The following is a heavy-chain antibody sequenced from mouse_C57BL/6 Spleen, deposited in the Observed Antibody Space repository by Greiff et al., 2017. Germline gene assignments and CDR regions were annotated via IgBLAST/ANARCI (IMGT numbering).Heavy chain of an antibody. CDR1: GYAFSSYW. CDR3: ARRIVYAMDY. V-gene: IGHV1-80*01. CDR2: IYPGDGDT. Sequence: VQVVESGAELVKPGASVKISCKASGYAFSSYWMNWVKQRPGQGLEWIGQIYPGDGDTNYNGKLKGKATLTADKSSSTSYMQLSSLTSEDSAVYFCARRIVYAMDYWGQGTSVTVSS. J-gene: IGHJ4*01.